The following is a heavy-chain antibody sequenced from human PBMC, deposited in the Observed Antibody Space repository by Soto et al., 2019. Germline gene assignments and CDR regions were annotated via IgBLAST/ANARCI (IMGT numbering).Heavy chain of an antibody. V-gene: IGHV3-21*01. CDR3: AKVGVLRTNFRWFDL. CDR1: GFAFQTYT. J-gene: IGHJ5*02. Sequence: NAGGSLRLSCAASGFAFQTYTMEWLRQPPGKGLEWVSSITISGNYIYYADSVKGRFTISRDNGRNSVYLQMNSLRAEDTAVYYCAKVGVLRTNFRWFDLWGQGTLVTVSS. CDR2: ITISGNYI. D-gene: IGHD2-8*01.